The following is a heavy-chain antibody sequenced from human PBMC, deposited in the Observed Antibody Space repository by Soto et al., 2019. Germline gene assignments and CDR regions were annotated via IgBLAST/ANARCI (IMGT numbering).Heavy chain of an antibody. CDR3: ANDSSSSWYEFNAFDI. CDR2: ISGSGGNT. D-gene: IGHD6-13*01. J-gene: IGHJ3*02. CDR1: GFTFSSYA. Sequence: GGSLRLSCAASGFTFSSYAMSWVRQAPGKGLEWVSAISGSGGNTYYADSVKGRFTISRDNSKNTLYLQMNSLRAEDRAVYYCANDSSSSWYEFNAFDIWGQGTMVTVSS. V-gene: IGHV3-23*01.